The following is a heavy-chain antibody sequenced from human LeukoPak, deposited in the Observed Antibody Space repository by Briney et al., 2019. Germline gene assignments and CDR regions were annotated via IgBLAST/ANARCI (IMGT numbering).Heavy chain of an antibody. CDR2: ISYDGSNK. D-gene: IGHD6-19*01. CDR1: GFTFSSYG. V-gene: IGHV3-30*18. J-gene: IGHJ6*02. Sequence: AGRSLRLSCVASGFTFSSYGMHWVRQAPGKGLEWVAVISYDGSNKYYADSVKGRFTISRDNSKNTLYLQMNSLRAEDTAVYYCAKEYSSGWVPYYYYGMDVWGQGTTVTVSS. CDR3: AKEYSSGWVPYYYYGMDV.